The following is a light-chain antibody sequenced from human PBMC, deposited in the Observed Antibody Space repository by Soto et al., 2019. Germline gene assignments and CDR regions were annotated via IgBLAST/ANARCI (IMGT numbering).Light chain of an antibody. CDR3: ATWDETLAGVI. CDR2: RNN. J-gene: IGLJ2*01. Sequence: QSVLTQPPSASGTPGQRVTIFCSGRSSNIGTNPVSWYQQLPGSAPKLLIYRNNQRPSGVPGRFSGSKSGTSASLAVSGLRSEDDAEYYCATWDETLAGVIFGGGTKLTVL. CDR1: SSNIGTNP. V-gene: IGLV1-47*01.